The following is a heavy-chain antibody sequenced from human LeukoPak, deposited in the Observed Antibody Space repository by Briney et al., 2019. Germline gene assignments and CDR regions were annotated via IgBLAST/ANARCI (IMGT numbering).Heavy chain of an antibody. J-gene: IGHJ5*02. CDR2: ISYDGSNK. CDR3: AKEIYGDYVGDNWFDP. CDR1: GFTFSSYG. D-gene: IGHD4-17*01. Sequence: PGGSLRLSCAASGFTFSSYGMHWVRQAPGKGLEWVAVISYDGSNKKYADSVKGRFTISRDNSKNTLYLQMNSLRAEDTAVYYCAKEIYGDYVGDNWFDPWGQGTLVTVSS. V-gene: IGHV3-30*12.